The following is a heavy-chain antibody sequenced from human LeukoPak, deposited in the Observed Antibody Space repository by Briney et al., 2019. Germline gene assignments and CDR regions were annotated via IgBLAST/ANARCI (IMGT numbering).Heavy chain of an antibody. J-gene: IGHJ4*02. CDR3: ARHLLPSWGWGSYRLPTFDY. D-gene: IGHD3-16*02. CDR2: IYYSGST. CDR1: GGSISSSSYY. Sequence: SETLSLTCTVSGGSISSSSYYWGWIRQPPGKGLEWIGSIYYSGSTYYNPSPKSRVTISVDTSKNQFSLKLSSVTAADTAVYYCARHLLPSWGWGSYRLPTFDYWGQGTLVTVSS. V-gene: IGHV4-39*01.